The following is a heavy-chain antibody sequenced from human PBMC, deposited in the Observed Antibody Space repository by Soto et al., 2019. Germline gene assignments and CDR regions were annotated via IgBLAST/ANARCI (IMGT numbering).Heavy chain of an antibody. CDR1: GFTFSSYA. CDR2: ISSNGGST. V-gene: IGHV3-64*01. CDR3: ARDYSNGPPYYYYYMDV. Sequence: GGSLRLSCAASGFTFSSYAMHWVRQAPGKGLEYVSAISSNGGSTYYANSVKGRFTISRDNSKNTLYLQMGSLRAEDMAVYYCARDYSNGPPYYYYYMDVWGKGTTVTVSS. D-gene: IGHD4-4*01. J-gene: IGHJ6*03.